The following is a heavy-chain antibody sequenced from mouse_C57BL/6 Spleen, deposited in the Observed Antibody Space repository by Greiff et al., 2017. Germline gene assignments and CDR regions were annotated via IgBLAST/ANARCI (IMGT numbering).Heavy chain of an antibody. D-gene: IGHD2-5*01. Sequence: SGPVLVKPGASVKMSCKASGYTFTDYYMNWVKQSHGKSLEWIGVINPYNGGTSYNQKFKGKATLTVDKSSSTAYMELNSLTSEDSAVYYCARVYYSNHYYAMDYWGQGTSVTVSS. V-gene: IGHV1-19*01. CDR2: INPYNGGT. J-gene: IGHJ4*01. CDR3: ARVYYSNHYYAMDY. CDR1: GYTFTDYY.